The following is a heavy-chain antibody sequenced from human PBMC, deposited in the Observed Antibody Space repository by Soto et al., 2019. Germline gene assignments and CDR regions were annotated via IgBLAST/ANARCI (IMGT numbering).Heavy chain of an antibody. J-gene: IGHJ5*02. CDR1: GVTFSSYA. D-gene: IGHD6-13*01. CDR2: ISGSGGST. CDR3: AKVIAAAGTGYWFDP. Sequence: EVPLLESGGGLVQPGGSLRLSCAASGVTFSSYAMSWVRQAPGKGLEWVSAISGSGGSTYYADSVKGRFTISRDNSKNTLYLQMNSLRAEDTAGYYCAKVIAAAGTGYWFDPWGQGTLVTVSS. V-gene: IGHV3-23*01.